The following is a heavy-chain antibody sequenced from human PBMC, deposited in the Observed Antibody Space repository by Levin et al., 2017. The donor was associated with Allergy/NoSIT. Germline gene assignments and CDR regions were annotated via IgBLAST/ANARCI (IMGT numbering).Heavy chain of an antibody. J-gene: IGHJ4*02. CDR3: ARGLRYFDWLLHRRAPYFDY. D-gene: IGHD3-9*01. Sequence: SETLSLTCTVSGGSISSYYWSWIRQPPGKGLEWIGYIYYSGSTNYNPSLKSRVTISVDTSKNQFSLKLSSVTAADTAVYYCARGLRYFDWLLHRRAPYFDYWGQGTLVTVSS. V-gene: IGHV4-59*01. CDR2: IYYSGST. CDR1: GGSISSYY.